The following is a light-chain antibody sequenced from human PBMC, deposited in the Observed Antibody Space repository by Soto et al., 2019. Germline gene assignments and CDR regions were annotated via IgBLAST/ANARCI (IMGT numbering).Light chain of an antibody. J-gene: IGKJ5*01. Sequence: EIVLTQSPGTLSLSPGERATLACRASQSVSSGYLAWYQQKPGQAPRLLIYGASSRATGVPDRFSGSGSGTDFTLTISSLQSEDFAVYYCQQYNNWLSITFGQGTRLEI. CDR3: QQYNNWLSIT. CDR2: GAS. CDR1: QSVSSGY. V-gene: IGKV3-20*01.